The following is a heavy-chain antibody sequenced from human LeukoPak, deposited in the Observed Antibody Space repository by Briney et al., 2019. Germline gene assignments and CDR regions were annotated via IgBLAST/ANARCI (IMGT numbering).Heavy chain of an antibody. J-gene: IGHJ4*02. CDR3: ARGEPLGAVVVVAAKRLDY. CDR2: INHSGST. D-gene: IGHD2-15*01. CDR1: GGSFSGYY. Sequence: SETLSLTCAVYGGSFSGYYWSLIRQPPGKGLEWIGEINHSGSTNYNPSLKSRVTISVDTSKNQFSLKLSSVTAADTAVYYCARGEPLGAVVVVAAKRLDYWGQGTLVTVSS. V-gene: IGHV4-34*01.